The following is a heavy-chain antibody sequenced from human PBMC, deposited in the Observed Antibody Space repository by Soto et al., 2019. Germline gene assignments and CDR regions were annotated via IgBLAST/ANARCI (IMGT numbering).Heavy chain of an antibody. J-gene: IGHJ6*02. Sequence: ASVKVSCKASGYTFTSHYMHWVRQAPGQGLEWMGIVNPSGGSTSYAQKFQGRVTMTRDTSTSTVYMELSSLRSEDTAVYYCARGSYYDFWSGYPTYYYYYGMDVWGQGTTVTVSS. V-gene: IGHV1-46*01. CDR3: ARGSYYDFWSGYPTYYYYYGMDV. D-gene: IGHD3-3*01. CDR2: VNPSGGST. CDR1: GYTFTSHY.